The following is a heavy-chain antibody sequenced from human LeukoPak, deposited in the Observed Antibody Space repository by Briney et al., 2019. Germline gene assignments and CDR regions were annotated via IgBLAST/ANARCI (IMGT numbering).Heavy chain of an antibody. CDR2: IYTSGST. Sequence: SETLSLTCTVSGGSISSYYWSWIRQPAGKGLEWIGRIYTSGSTNYNPSLKSRVTMSVDTSKNQFSLKLSSVTAADTAVYYCARQAAAEGYYDFWSGYSEYYFDYWGQGTLVTVSS. V-gene: IGHV4-4*07. J-gene: IGHJ4*02. D-gene: IGHD3-3*01. CDR1: GGSISSYY. CDR3: ARQAAAEGYYDFWSGYSEYYFDY.